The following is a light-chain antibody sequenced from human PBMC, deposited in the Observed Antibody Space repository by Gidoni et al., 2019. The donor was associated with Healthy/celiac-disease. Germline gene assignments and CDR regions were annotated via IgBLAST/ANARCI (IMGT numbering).Light chain of an antibody. V-gene: IGLV1-40*01. CDR3: QSYDISLSVVV. CDR1: SPNIGAGYD. CDR2: GTS. Sequence: QSVLTQPPSVSGASGQRVTISCTGSSPNIGAGYDVHWYQQLPGTAPKLLIYGTSNRPSGVPDRFSGSKSGTSASLAITGLQAEDEADYYCQSYDISLSVVVFGGGTKLTVL. J-gene: IGLJ2*01.